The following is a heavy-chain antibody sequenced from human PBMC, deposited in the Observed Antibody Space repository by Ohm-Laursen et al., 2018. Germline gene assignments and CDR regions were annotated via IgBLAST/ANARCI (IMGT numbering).Heavy chain of an antibody. D-gene: IGHD3-22*01. CDR1: GYTFTGYY. J-gene: IGHJ4*02. CDR2: INPNSGGT. V-gene: IGHV1-2*02. Sequence: GASVKVSCKASGYTFTGYYMHWVRQAPGQGLEWMGWINPNSGGTNYAQKFQGRVTMTRDTSISTAYMELSGLRSDDTAVYYCARGQGGHYDSSGYYDYWGQGTLVTVSS. CDR3: ARGQGGHYDSSGYYDY.